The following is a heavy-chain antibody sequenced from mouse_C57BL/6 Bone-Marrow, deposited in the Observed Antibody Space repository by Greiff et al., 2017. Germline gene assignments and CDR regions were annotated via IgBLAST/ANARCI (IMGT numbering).Heavy chain of an antibody. J-gene: IGHJ2*01. D-gene: IGHD3-2*02. CDR2: IYPGDGDT. CDR1: GYAFSSSW. V-gene: IGHV1-82*01. Sequence: VQLVESGPELVKPGASVKISCKASGYAFSSSWMNWVKQRPGKGLEWIGRIYPGDGDTNYNGKFKGKATLTADKSSSTAYMQLSSLTSEDSAVYFCAKGELRLGFFDYWGQGTTLTVSS. CDR3: AKGELRLGFFDY.